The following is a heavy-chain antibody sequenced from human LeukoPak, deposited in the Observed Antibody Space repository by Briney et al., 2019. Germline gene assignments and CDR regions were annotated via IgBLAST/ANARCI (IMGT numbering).Heavy chain of an antibody. Sequence: GGSLRLSCAASGFTFSSYWMSWVRQAPGKGLEWVANIKQDGSEKYYVDSVKGRFSISRDNAKNSLYLQMNSLRAEDAAVYYCAKGSSSSRPYYFDYWGQGTLVTVSS. V-gene: IGHV3-7*01. J-gene: IGHJ4*02. CDR1: GFTFSSYW. CDR3: AKGSSSSRPYYFDY. D-gene: IGHD6-13*01. CDR2: IKQDGSEK.